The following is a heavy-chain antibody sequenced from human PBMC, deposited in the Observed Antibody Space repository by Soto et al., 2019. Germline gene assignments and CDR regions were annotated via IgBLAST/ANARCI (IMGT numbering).Heavy chain of an antibody. CDR3: ATGLLGDEDSSGWWWFYY. V-gene: IGHV1-24*01. CDR2: FDPEDGET. J-gene: IGHJ4*02. CDR1: GYTLTELS. D-gene: IGHD6-19*01. Sequence: ASVKVSCKVSGYTLTELSMHWVRRAPGKGLEWMGGFDPEDGETIYAQKFQGRVTMTEDTSTDTAYMELSSLRSEDTAVYYCATGLLGDEDSSGWWWFYYSGQGTLVTGSA.